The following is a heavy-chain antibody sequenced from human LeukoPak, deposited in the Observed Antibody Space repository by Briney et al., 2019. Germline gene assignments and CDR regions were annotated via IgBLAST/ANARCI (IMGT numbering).Heavy chain of an antibody. D-gene: IGHD4-23*01. CDR3: ARSRRTTVAPFDY. CDR1: GGSFIGYY. CDR2: INHSGST. Sequence: SEPLSLPCAVSGGSFIGYYWRWIRRPPGKGLEGMGEINHSGSTNYNPSLKTPVTISVDTSNNQFSLKLRSVTAADTAVYYCARSRRTTVAPFDYWGQGTLVTVSS. V-gene: IGHV4-34*01. J-gene: IGHJ4*02.